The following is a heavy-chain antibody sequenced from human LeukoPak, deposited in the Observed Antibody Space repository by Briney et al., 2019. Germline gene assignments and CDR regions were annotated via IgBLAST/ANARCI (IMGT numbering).Heavy chain of an antibody. Sequence: SETLSLTCAVYGGSFSGYYWSWIRQPPGKGLERIGEINHSGSTNYNPSLKSRVTISVDTSKNQFSLKLSSVTAADTAVYYCARGGVETGTIDYWGQGTLVTVSS. V-gene: IGHV4-34*01. D-gene: IGHD1-1*01. J-gene: IGHJ4*02. CDR3: ARGGVETGTIDY. CDR2: INHSGST. CDR1: GGSFSGYY.